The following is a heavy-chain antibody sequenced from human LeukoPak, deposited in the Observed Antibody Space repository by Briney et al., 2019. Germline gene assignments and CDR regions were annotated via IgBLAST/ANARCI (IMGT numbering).Heavy chain of an antibody. CDR3: ARASGYCSSTSCYYYFDY. J-gene: IGHJ4*02. D-gene: IGHD2-2*01. V-gene: IGHV4-39*07. CDR2: IYYSGST. CDR1: NGSISSSTYY. Sequence: SETLSLTCTVSNGSISSSTYYWGWIRQPPGKGLEWIGSIYYSGSTYYNPSLKSRVTISVDTSKNQFSLKLSSVTAADTAVYYCARASGYCSSTSCYYYFDYWGQGTLVTVSS.